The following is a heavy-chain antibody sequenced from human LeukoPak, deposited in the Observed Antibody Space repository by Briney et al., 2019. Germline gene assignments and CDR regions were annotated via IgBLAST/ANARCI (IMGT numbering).Heavy chain of an antibody. CDR2: ISGSGGST. Sequence: GGSLRLSCAASGFTFSDYYMSWVRQAPGKGLEWVSAISGSGGSTYYADSVKGRFTISRDNSKNTLYLQMNSLRAEDTAVYYCARTAMATGFDYWGQGTLVTVSS. J-gene: IGHJ4*02. V-gene: IGHV3-23*01. CDR1: GFTFSDYY. D-gene: IGHD5-18*01. CDR3: ARTAMATGFDY.